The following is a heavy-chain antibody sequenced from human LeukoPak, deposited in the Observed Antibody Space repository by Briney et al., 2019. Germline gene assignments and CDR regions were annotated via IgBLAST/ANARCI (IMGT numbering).Heavy chain of an antibody. D-gene: IGHD4-11*01. V-gene: IGHV1-24*01. CDR3: AAMTTVTTGLYYYYGMDV. CDR2: FDPEDGET. Sequence: ASVKVSCTVSGYTLTELSMHWVRQAPGKGLEWMGGFDPEDGETIYAQKFQGRVTMTEDTSTDTAYMELSSLRSEDTAVYYCAAMTTVTTGLYYYYGMDVWGQGTTVTVSS. J-gene: IGHJ6*02. CDR1: GYTLTELS.